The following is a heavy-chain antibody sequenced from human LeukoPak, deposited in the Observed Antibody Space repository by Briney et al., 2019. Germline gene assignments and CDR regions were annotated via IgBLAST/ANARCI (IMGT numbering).Heavy chain of an antibody. CDR2: IKQDGSQS. V-gene: IGHV3-7*03. J-gene: IGHJ4*02. D-gene: IGHD3-16*01. CDR1: GFTFSNYW. CDR3: AKASWVSSADAVL. Sequence: GGSLRLSCAASGFTFSNYWVNWVRQAPGKGLEWLANIKQDGSQSHYVDSVKGRFTISRDDSRNTVYLQLNNLGVEDTAVYYCAKASWVSSADAVLWGQGTLVTVSS.